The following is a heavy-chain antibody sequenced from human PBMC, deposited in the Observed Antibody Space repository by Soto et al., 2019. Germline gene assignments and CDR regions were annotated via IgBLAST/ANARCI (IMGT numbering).Heavy chain of an antibody. V-gene: IGHV1-18*01. J-gene: IGHJ3*02. CDR2: ISAYNGNT. Sequence: QVQLVQSGAEVKKPGASVKVSCKASGYTFTSYGISWVRQAPGQGLEWMGWISAYNGNTNYAQKLHGRVTMTTDTSTSTAYMELRSLRSDDTAVYYCAWTRRPLGSGGSCYSNDAFDIWGQGTMVTVSS. D-gene: IGHD2-15*01. CDR3: AWTRRPLGSGGSCYSNDAFDI. CDR1: GYTFTSYG.